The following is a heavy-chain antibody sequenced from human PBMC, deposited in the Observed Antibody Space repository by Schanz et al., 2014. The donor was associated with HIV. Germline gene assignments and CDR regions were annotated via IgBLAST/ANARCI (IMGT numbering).Heavy chain of an antibody. V-gene: IGHV3-30*03. CDR1: GFTFSDYA. D-gene: IGHD5-12*01. Sequence: QVHLVESGGGVVQPGGSLRLSCEASGFTFSDYAMSWARQAPGKGLEWEAVSSHDGSVKFYGDSVKGRFTISRDNSKNTLYLQMNSLRAEDTAVYYCARGDGGYWYYFDYWGQGTLVTVSS. J-gene: IGHJ4*02. CDR3: ARGDGGYWYYFDY. CDR2: SSHDGSVK.